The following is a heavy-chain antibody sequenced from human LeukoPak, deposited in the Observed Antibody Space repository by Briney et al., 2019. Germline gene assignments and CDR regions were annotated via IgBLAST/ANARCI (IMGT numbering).Heavy chain of an antibody. CDR3: AKDSGLAYCGGDCYSRDY. V-gene: IGHV3-30*02. CDR1: GFTFSNYG. J-gene: IGHJ4*02. CDR2: TRYDGSNK. Sequence: GGSLRLSCAASGFTFSNYGMHWVRQAPGKGLEWVAFTRYDGSNKYYADSVKGRFTISRDNSKNRLYLQMNSLRAEDTAVYYCAKDSGLAYCGGDCYSRDYWGQGTLVTVSS. D-gene: IGHD2-21*02.